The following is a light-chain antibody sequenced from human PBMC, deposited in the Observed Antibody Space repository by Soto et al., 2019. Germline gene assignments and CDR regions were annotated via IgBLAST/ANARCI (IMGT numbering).Light chain of an antibody. CDR2: GNS. Sequence: QSVLTQPPSVSGAPGQRVTISCTGSSSNIGAPYDVHWYQQLPGTAPKLLIYGNSNRPSGVPERFSGSKSGTSVSLAITGLQAEDEADYYCQSYDSSLSVVVFGGGTKVTVL. CDR1: SSNIGAPYD. CDR3: QSYDSSLSVVV. J-gene: IGLJ2*01. V-gene: IGLV1-40*01.